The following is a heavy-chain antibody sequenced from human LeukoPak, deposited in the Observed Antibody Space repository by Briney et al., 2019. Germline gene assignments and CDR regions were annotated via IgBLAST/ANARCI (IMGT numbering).Heavy chain of an antibody. CDR3: AREPMVRDFNWFDP. D-gene: IGHD3-10*01. J-gene: IGHJ5*02. Sequence: ASVKVSCKASGYTFTGHCIHWVRQAPGQGLEWMGRINPNTGGTHYAQMFQGRVTMTRDTSISTAYMGLSRLTSDDTAVYYCAREPMVRDFNWFDPWGQGTLVTVSP. CDR2: INPNTGGT. CDR1: GYTFTGHC. V-gene: IGHV1-2*06.